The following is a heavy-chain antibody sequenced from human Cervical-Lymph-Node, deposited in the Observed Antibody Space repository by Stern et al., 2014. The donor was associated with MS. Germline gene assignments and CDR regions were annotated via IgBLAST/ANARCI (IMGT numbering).Heavy chain of an antibody. CDR3: AREVGSLGRDV. Sequence: VQLVHSGAEVKKPGSSVKVSCKASGGSFTSYAISWVRQAPGQGLEWMGGITPLFGSAHYAQKFQGSVTITEDKYTRTVYMEVLILRSEDTAVYYCAREVGSLGRDVWGQGTTVTVSS. CDR2: ITPLFGSA. J-gene: IGHJ6*02. V-gene: IGHV1-69*06. D-gene: IGHD3-16*01. CDR1: GGSFTSYA.